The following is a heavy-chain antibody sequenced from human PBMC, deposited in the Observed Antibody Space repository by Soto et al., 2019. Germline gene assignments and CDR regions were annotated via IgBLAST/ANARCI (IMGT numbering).Heavy chain of an antibody. Sequence: PSETLSLTCTVSGGSISSGGYYWSWIRQHPGKGLEWIGYIYYSGSTYYNPSLKSRVTISVDTSKNQFSLKLSSVTAADTAVYYGASRAGDFWSGYYDYFDYWGQGTLVTVSS. V-gene: IGHV4-31*03. D-gene: IGHD3-3*01. CDR3: ASRAGDFWSGYYDYFDY. CDR1: GGSISSGGYY. CDR2: IYYSGST. J-gene: IGHJ4*02.